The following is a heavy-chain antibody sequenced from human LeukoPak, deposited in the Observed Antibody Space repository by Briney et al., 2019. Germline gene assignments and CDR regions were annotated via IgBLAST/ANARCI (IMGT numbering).Heavy chain of an antibody. CDR2: IYYSGST. Sequence: PSETLSLTCTVSGVSISSGDYYWSWIRQPPGKGLEWIGYIYYSGSTYYNPSLKSRVTISVDTSKNQFSLKLSSVTAADTAVYYCARGYYDFWSGYYTGQVSGLDYWGQGTLVTVSS. V-gene: IGHV4-30-4*01. D-gene: IGHD3-3*01. CDR1: GVSISSGDYY. CDR3: ARGYYDFWSGYYTGQVSGLDY. J-gene: IGHJ4*02.